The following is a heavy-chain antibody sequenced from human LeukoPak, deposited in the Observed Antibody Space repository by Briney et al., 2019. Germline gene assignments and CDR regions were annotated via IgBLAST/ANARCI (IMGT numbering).Heavy chain of an antibody. CDR1: GFTFGNHA. D-gene: IGHD5-18*01. J-gene: IGHJ4*02. Sequence: GGSLRLPCEASGFTFGNHAMYWVRQAPGKGLEWVAGTFGSGGSPHYADSVKGRFTISRDNSRNTVYLQINSLRAEDTAVYYCGKTTVGYSSGQKPAWPVDYWGQGTLVTVSS. CDR3: GKTTVGYSSGQKPAWPVDY. CDR2: TFGSGGSP. V-gene: IGHV3-23*01.